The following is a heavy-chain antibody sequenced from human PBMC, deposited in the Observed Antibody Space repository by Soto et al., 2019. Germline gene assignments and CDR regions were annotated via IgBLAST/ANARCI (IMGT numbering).Heavy chain of an antibody. CDR2: IWYDGSNK. CDR3: ARDHPWEWELLGWFDP. D-gene: IGHD1-26*01. CDR1: GFTFSSYG. Sequence: QVQLVESGGGVVQPGRSLRLSCAASGFTFSSYGMHWVRQAPGKGLECVAVIWYDGSNKYYADSVKGRFTISRDNSKNTLYLQMNSLRAEDTAVHYCARDHPWEWELLGWFDPWGQGTLVTVSS. J-gene: IGHJ5*02. V-gene: IGHV3-33*01.